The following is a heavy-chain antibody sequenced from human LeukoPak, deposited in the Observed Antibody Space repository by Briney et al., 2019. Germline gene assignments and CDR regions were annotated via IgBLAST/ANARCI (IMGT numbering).Heavy chain of an antibody. J-gene: IGHJ5*02. CDR3: ARGLYYYDSSGYLNA. D-gene: IGHD3-22*01. CDR1: GGSISSYY. V-gene: IGHV4-59*01. Sequence: PSETLSLTCTVSGGSISSYYWSWIRQPPGKGLEWIGYIYYSGSTNYNPSLKSRVTISVDTTKNQFSLKLSSVTAADTAVYYCARGLYYYDSSGYLNAWGQGTLVTVSS. CDR2: IYYSGST.